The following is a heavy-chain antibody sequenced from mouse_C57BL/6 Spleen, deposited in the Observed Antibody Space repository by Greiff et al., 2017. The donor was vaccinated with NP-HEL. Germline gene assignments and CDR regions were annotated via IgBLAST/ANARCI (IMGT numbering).Heavy chain of an antibody. CDR3: ARRYGGDYAMDY. J-gene: IGHJ4*01. CDR2: INPNNGGT. V-gene: IGHV1-26*01. CDR1: GYTFTDYY. Sequence: VQLQQSGPELVKPGASVKISCKASGYTFTDYYMNWVKQSHGKSLEWIGDINPNNGGTSYNQKFKGKATLTVDKSSSTAYMELRSLTSEDSAVYYCARRYGGDYAMDYWGQGTSVTVSS. D-gene: IGHD1-1*01.